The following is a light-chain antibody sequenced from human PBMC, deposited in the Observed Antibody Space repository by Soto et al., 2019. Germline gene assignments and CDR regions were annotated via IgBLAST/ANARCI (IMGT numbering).Light chain of an antibody. J-gene: IGLJ2*01. CDR3: SSYAGSNNYVV. CDR2: EVT. Sequence: QSVLTQPPSASGSPGQSVTISCTGTSSDVGGYNYVSWYQHHPGKAPKLMIYEVTKRPSGVPDRFSGSKSGNRASLTVSGLQAEDEADYYCSSYAGSNNYVVFGGGTKLTVL. CDR1: SSDVGGYNY. V-gene: IGLV2-8*01.